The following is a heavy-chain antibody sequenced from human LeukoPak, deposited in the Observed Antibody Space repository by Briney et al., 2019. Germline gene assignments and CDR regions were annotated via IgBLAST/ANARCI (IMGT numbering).Heavy chain of an antibody. CDR2: ISSSSSYI. J-gene: IGHJ4*02. V-gene: IGHV3-21*01. D-gene: IGHD3-10*01. CDR1: GFTFSSHS. Sequence: GGSLRLSCAASGFTFSSHSMNWVRQAPGNGLEWVSCISSSSSYIYYADSVKGRFTISRDNAKNSLYLQMNSLRAEDTAVYYCARGENYYGSGSSSWGQGTLVTVSS. CDR3: ARGENYYGSGSSS.